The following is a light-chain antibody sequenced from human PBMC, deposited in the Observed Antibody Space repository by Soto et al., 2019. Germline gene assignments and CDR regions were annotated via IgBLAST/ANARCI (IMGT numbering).Light chain of an antibody. Sequence: DIVLTQSPGTLSLSPGERATLSCRASRSVSSTYLAWYQHKPGQAPRLLIYGPSSRATGIPDRFSGSGSGTDFSLTISRLEPEDFAVYYCHQYGGSPGTFGGGTKVEIK. J-gene: IGKJ4*01. CDR1: RSVSSTY. V-gene: IGKV3-20*01. CDR3: HQYGGSPGT. CDR2: GPS.